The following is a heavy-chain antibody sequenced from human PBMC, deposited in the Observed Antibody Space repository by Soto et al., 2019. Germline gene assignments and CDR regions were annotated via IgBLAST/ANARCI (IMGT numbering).Heavy chain of an antibody. J-gene: IGHJ6*03. CDR1: GGSISSGGYY. Sequence: SETLSLTCTVSGGSISSGGYYWSWIRQHPGKGLEWIGYIYYSGSTYYNPSLKSRVTISVDTSKNQFSLKLSSVTAADTAVYYCARDRPLYFFWSGYLWGDYYYYYYMDVWGKGTTVTVSS. D-gene: IGHD3-3*01. CDR2: IYYSGST. V-gene: IGHV4-31*03. CDR3: ARDRPLYFFWSGYLWGDYYYYYYMDV.